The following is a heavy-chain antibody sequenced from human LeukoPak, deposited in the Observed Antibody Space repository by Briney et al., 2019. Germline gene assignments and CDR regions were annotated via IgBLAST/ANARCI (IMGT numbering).Heavy chain of an antibody. J-gene: IGHJ4*02. CDR1: GGSFSGYY. V-gene: IGHV4-34*01. CDR3: ARTPRGSVAGYYFDY. CDR2: INHSGST. D-gene: IGHD6-19*01. Sequence: SETLSLTCAVYGGSFSGYYWSRIRQPPGKGLEWIGEINHSGSTNYNPSLKSRVTISVDTSKNQFSLKLSSVTAADTAVYYCARTPRGSVAGYYFDYWGQGTLVTVSS.